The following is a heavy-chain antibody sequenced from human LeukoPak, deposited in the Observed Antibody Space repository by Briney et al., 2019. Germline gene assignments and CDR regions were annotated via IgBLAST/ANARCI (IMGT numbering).Heavy chain of an antibody. CDR1: GYTFTVYY. J-gene: IGHJ4*02. D-gene: IGHD6-13*01. CDR2: INPNSGGT. V-gene: IGHV1-2*02. CDR3: ARGRQQGGKSFDY. Sequence: ASVTVSFTASGYTFTVYYMHWVRQAPGQGLEWMGWINPNSGGTNYAQKFQGRVTMTRDTSISTAYMELSRLRSDDTAVYYCARGRQQGGKSFDYWGQGTLVTVSS.